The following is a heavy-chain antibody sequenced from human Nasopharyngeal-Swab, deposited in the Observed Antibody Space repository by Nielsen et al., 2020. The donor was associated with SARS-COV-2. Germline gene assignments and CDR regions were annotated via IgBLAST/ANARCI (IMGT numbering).Heavy chain of an antibody. J-gene: IGHJ6*03. Sequence: ASVKVSCKASGYTFTNYGISWVRQAPGQGLEWMGWISAYNGNTNYAQKLQGRVTMTTDTSTSTAYMELRSLRSDDTAVYYCARAICSSTSCYHYYMDVWGKGTTVTVSS. D-gene: IGHD2-2*01. CDR2: ISAYNGNT. CDR3: ARAICSSTSCYHYYMDV. CDR1: GYTFTNYG. V-gene: IGHV1-18*01.